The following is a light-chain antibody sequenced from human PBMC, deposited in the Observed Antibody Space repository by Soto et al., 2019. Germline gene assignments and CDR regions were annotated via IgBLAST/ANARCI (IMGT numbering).Light chain of an antibody. J-gene: IGKJ1*01. CDR3: QQFYTTPT. CDR2: WAS. CDR1: QSILHSPNNKDA. Sequence: DIVMTQSPDSLAVSLGERATINCKSSQSILHSPNNKDALTWYQQKPGQPPKLLINWASTRESGVPDRFSGAGSGTDSTLTISSLQAEDVAVYYCQQFYTTPTFGQGTRVEIK. V-gene: IGKV4-1*01.